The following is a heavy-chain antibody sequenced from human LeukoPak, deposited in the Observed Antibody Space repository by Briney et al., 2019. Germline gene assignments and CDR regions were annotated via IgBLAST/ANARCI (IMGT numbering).Heavy chain of an antibody. Sequence: GGSLRLSCEASRFSLSDHWMHWVRQVPGKGLVWVSRINTDGRTTNYADSVKGRFTISRDNGKNTLYLQMNSLRADDTAVYYCARTIVAATGNDYWGQGTLVTVSS. CDR3: ARTIVAATGNDY. CDR2: INTDGRTT. CDR1: RFSLSDHW. V-gene: IGHV3-74*01. D-gene: IGHD6-13*01. J-gene: IGHJ4*02.